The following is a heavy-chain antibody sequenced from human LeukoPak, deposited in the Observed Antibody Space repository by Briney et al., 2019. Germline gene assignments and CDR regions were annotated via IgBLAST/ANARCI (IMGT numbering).Heavy chain of an antibody. Sequence: LRLSCVASGFTFSSYSTNWVRQAPGKGLEWIGTIFYNGATKSNPSLSSRVTLSIDTSKNQFSLNLRSVTAADTAVYYCAREARFALPVVASGDFWGQGTLVTVSS. CDR1: GFTFSSYS. V-gene: IGHV4-59*12. CDR3: AREARFALPVVASGDF. CDR2: IFYNGAT. J-gene: IGHJ4*02. D-gene: IGHD3-22*01.